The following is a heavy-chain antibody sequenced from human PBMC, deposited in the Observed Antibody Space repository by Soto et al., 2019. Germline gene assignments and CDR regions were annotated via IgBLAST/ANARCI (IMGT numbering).Heavy chain of an antibody. CDR2: FDPEDGET. CDR3: AIRLYYDILTGYPGFSNAFDI. J-gene: IGHJ3*02. Sequence: ASVKVSCKVSGYTLTELSMHWVRQAPGKGLEWMGGFDPEDGETIYAQKFQGRVTMTEDTSTDTAYMELSSLRSEDTAVYYCAIRLYYDILTGYPGFSNAFDIWGQGTMVTVSS. V-gene: IGHV1-24*01. CDR1: GYTLTELS. D-gene: IGHD3-9*01.